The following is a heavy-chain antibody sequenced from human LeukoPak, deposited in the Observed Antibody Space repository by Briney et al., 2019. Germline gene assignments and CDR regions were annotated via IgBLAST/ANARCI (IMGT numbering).Heavy chain of an antibody. D-gene: IGHD5-12*01. V-gene: IGHV4-31*03. Sequence: PSETLSLTCTVSGGSISSGGYYWSWIRQHPGKGLEWIGYIYYSGSTYYNPSLKSRVTISVDASKNQFSLKLSSVTAADTAVYYCARERYSGYNYWGQGTLVTVTS. CDR1: GGSISSGGYY. J-gene: IGHJ4*02. CDR2: IYYSGST. CDR3: ARERYSGYNY.